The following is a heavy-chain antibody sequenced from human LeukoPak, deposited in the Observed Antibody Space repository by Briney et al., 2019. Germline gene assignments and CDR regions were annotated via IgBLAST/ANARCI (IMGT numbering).Heavy chain of an antibody. CDR2: INPRSGGT. D-gene: IGHD1-20*01. CDR1: GYTFTGYY. J-gene: IGHJ4*02. V-gene: IGHV1-2*02. CDR3: ATEIPGTCYFQN. Sequence: ASVKVSCKASGYTFTGYYMHWVRQAPGQGLEWVGWINPRSGGTNYAQQFQGRVTMTRDTSITTAYMELSGLTSDDTAVYYCATEIPGTCYFQNWGQGTRVTVSS.